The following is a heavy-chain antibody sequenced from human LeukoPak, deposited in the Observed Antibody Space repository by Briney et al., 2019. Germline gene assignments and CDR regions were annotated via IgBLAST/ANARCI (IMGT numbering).Heavy chain of an antibody. Sequence: HPGGSLRLSCAASGFTFDDYVMHWVRQAPGKGLEWVSGISWNSGSIGYADSVKGRFTISRDNAKNSLYLQMNSLRAEDTALYYCAKDTWEGHFDYWGQGTLVTVSS. CDR3: AKDTWEGHFDY. CDR1: GFTFDDYV. V-gene: IGHV3-9*01. CDR2: ISWNSGSI. D-gene: IGHD1-26*01. J-gene: IGHJ4*02.